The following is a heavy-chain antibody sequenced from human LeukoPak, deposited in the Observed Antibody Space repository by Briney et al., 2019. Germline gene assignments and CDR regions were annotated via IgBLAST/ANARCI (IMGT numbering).Heavy chain of an antibody. J-gene: IGHJ6*02. V-gene: IGHV3-30-3*01. CDR1: GFTFSSYS. D-gene: IGHD3-3*01. CDR2: ISYDGSNK. Sequence: GRSLRLSCAASGFTFSSYSLHWVRQAPGKGLEWVAVISYDGSNKYYADSVKGRFTISRDNSKNTLYLQMNSLRAEDTAVYYCARDRVGATYYDFWSGTVDGMDVWGQGTTVTVSS. CDR3: ARDRVGATYYDFWSGTVDGMDV.